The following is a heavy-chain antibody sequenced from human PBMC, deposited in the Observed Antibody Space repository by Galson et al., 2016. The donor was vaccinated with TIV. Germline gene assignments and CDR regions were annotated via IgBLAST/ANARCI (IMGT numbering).Heavy chain of an antibody. CDR1: GGIFRRHA. V-gene: IGHV1-69*13. D-gene: IGHD5-12*01. CDR3: AKGTGYALKKNYFDQ. J-gene: IGHJ5*02. Sequence: SVKVSCKVSGGIFRRHAISWVRQAPGQGLEWMGGIIAIFGTTDYAQKFQGRFTITADESTSTVYMELSSLKSEDTAVLYCAKGTGYALKKNYFDQWGQGTLVTVSS. CDR2: IIAIFGTT.